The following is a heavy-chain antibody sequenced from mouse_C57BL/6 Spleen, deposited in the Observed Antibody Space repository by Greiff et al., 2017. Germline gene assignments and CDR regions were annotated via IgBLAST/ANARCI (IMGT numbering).Heavy chain of an antibody. CDR1: GYAFSSYW. Sequence: QVQLKQSGAELVKPGASVKISCKASGYAFSSYWMNWVKQRPGKGLEWIGQIYPGDGDTNYNGKFKGKATLTADKSSSTAYMQLSSLTSEDSAVYFCARRGPYYGSSYDAMDYWGQGTSVTVSS. J-gene: IGHJ4*01. D-gene: IGHD1-1*01. V-gene: IGHV1-80*01. CDR2: IYPGDGDT. CDR3: ARRGPYYGSSYDAMDY.